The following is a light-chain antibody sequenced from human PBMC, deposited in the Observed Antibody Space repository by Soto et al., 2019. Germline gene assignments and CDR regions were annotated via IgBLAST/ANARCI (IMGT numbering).Light chain of an antibody. CDR3: QQYNNWPPYT. V-gene: IGKV3-15*01. J-gene: IGKJ2*01. CDR2: GAS. CDR1: QSVSSN. Sequence: EIVMTQSPATLSVSPGERATLSCRASQSVSSNLAWYQQKPGQAPRLLIYGASTRATGIPARFSGSGSGPEFTLTISSLHSEDFAVYYCQQYNNWPPYTFGQGTKLEIK.